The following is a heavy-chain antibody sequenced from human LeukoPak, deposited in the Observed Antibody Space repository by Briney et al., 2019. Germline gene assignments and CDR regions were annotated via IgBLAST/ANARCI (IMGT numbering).Heavy chain of an antibody. D-gene: IGHD6-19*01. V-gene: IGHV3-20*04. CDR2: INWNGGRT. CDR3: ARGYSTGWYLSS. Sequence: GGSLRLSCAASVFTFDNYGMAWVRQAPGKGLEWVSGINWNGGRTNYADSVKGRFTISRDNATKSLYLQMNSLRAEDTALYYCARGYSTGWYLSSWGQGTLVTVSS. CDR1: VFTFDNYG. J-gene: IGHJ5*02.